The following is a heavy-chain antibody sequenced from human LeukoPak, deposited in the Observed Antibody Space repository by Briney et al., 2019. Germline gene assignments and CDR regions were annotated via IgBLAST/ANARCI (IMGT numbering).Heavy chain of an antibody. J-gene: IGHJ5*02. Sequence: SETLSLTCTVSGGSISSYYWSLIRQPPGKGLEWIGYIYYSGSTNYNPSLKSRVTISVDTSKNQFSLKLSSVTAADTAVYYCARVGEMATVYNWFDPWGQGTLVTVSS. CDR2: IYYSGST. V-gene: IGHV4-59*08. CDR1: GGSISSYY. D-gene: IGHD4-4*01. CDR3: ARVGEMATVYNWFDP.